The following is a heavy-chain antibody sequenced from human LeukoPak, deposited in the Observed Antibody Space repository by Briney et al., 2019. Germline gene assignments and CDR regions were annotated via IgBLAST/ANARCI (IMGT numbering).Heavy chain of an antibody. CDR1: GGSISSGGYS. CDR3: ARGGVEYYGSGSYYWAFDI. V-gene: IGHV4-30-2*01. D-gene: IGHD3-10*01. Sequence: SETLSLTCAVSGGSISSGGYSWSWIRQPPGKGLEWIGYIYHSGSTYYNPSLKSRVTISVDKSKNQFSLKLSSVTAADTAVYYCARGGVEYYGSGSYYWAFDIWGQGTMVTVSS. CDR2: IYHSGST. J-gene: IGHJ3*02.